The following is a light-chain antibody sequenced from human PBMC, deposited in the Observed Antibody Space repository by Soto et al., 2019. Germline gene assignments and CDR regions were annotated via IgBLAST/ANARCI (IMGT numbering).Light chain of an antibody. CDR3: QQYDDLPIT. CDR1: QDISNY. V-gene: IGKV1-33*01. Sequence: DIHMTQSPSSVSASVGYRVTITCQASQDISNYLNWYQQKPGKAPKLLIYDASNLQTGVPSRFSGSGSGTDFTFTISSLQPEDIATYYCQQYDDLPITFGQGTRLEI. CDR2: DAS. J-gene: IGKJ5*01.